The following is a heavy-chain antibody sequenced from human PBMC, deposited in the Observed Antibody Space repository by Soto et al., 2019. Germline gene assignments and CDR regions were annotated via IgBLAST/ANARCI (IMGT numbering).Heavy chain of an antibody. CDR3: ARAPGDFWSGYYGMDV. CDR1: GGSISSGGYS. CDR2: IYHSGST. V-gene: IGHV4-30-2*01. J-gene: IGHJ6*02. Sequence: SETLSLTCAVSGGSISSGGYSWSWIRRPPGKGLEWIGYIYHSGSTYYNPSLKSRVTISVDRSKNQFSLKLSSVTAADTAVYYCARAPGDFWSGYYGMDVWGQGTTVTVSS. D-gene: IGHD3-3*01.